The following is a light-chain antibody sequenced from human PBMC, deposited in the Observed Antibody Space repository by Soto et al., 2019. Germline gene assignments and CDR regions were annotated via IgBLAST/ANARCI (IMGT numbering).Light chain of an antibody. CDR3: QQYYIFPLT. V-gene: IGKV4-1*01. J-gene: IGKJ4*01. CDR1: QSVFYSSNNKNY. CDR2: WAS. Sequence: DIVMTQSPDSLAVSLGERATINCKSSQSVFYSSNNKNYLAWYQQKPGQPPKLLIYWASTRESGVPDRFSGSGSGTDFSLTITGLQAEDVAVYYCQQYYIFPLTFGGWTKVEIK.